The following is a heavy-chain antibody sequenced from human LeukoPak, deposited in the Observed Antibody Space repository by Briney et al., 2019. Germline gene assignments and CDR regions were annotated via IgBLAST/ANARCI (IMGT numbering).Heavy chain of an antibody. V-gene: IGHV1-18*01. D-gene: IGHD5-12*01. CDR1: GYTFTSYG. CDR2: ISAYNGNT. Sequence: ASVKVSCKASGYTFTSYGISWVRQAPGQGLEWMGWISAYNGNTNYAQKLQGRVTMTTDTSTSTAYMELRSLRSDDTAVYYCARDGSDIVATHYYYYYGMDVWGQGTTVTVS. CDR3: ARDGSDIVATHYYYYYGMDV. J-gene: IGHJ6*02.